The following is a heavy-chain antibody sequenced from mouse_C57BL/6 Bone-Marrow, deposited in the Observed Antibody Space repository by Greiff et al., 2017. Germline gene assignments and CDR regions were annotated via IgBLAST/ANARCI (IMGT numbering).Heavy chain of an antibody. J-gene: IGHJ4*01. V-gene: IGHV1-9*01. Sequence: VKLQESGAELMKPGASVKLSCKATGLEWIGEILPGSGSTNYNEKFKGKATFTADTSSNTAYMQLSSLTTEDSAIYYCARALGAMDYWGQGTSVTVSS. CDR3: ARALGAMDY. CDR2: ILPGSGST. D-gene: IGHD3-1*01. CDR1: G.